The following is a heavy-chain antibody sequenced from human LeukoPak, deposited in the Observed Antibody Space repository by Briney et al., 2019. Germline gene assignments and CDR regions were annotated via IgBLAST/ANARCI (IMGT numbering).Heavy chain of an antibody. V-gene: IGHV3-23*01. Sequence: GGPLRLSCAASGFTFSSYAMSWVRQAPGKGLEWVSAISGSGGSTYYADSVKGRFTISRDNSKNTLYLQMNSLRAEDTAVYYCAKGGTDILISFSGYSMDVWGQGTTVTVSS. CDR1: GFTFSSYA. D-gene: IGHD3-16*01. CDR2: ISGSGGST. CDR3: AKGGTDILISFSGYSMDV. J-gene: IGHJ6*02.